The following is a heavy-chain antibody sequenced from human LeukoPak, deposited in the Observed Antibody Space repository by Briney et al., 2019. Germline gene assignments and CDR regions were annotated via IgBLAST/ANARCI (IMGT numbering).Heavy chain of an antibody. V-gene: IGHV3-21*01. Sequence: PGGSLRLSCAASGFTFSSYSMTWVRQAPGKGLEWVSSISSSSSYIYYADSVKGRFTISRDNAKNSLYLQMNSLRAEDTAVYYCARVPYTSSRRGIAAAVNDYWGQGTLVTVSS. CDR2: ISSSSSYI. D-gene: IGHD6-13*01. J-gene: IGHJ4*02. CDR3: ARVPYTSSRRGIAAAVNDY. CDR1: GFTFSSYS.